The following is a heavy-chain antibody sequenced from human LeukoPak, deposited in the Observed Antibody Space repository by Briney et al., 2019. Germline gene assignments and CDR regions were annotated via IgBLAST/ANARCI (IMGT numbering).Heavy chain of an antibody. Sequence: PGGSLRLSCAASGFTFSSYTMNWVRQATGKGLEWVSSISPTGESTWSADSVKGRFTIFRDNAKNSVYLQMNSLRVEGTAVYFCARDFLGESGAGGYWGQGTLVTVSS. J-gene: IGHJ4*02. CDR3: ARDFLGESGAGGY. D-gene: IGHD3-10*01. CDR2: ISPTGEST. CDR1: GFTFSSYT. V-gene: IGHV3-21*01.